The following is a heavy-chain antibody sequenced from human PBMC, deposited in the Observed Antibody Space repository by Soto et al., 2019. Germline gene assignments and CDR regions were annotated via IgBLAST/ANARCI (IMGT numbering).Heavy chain of an antibody. CDR2: ISYDGSNK. J-gene: IGHJ6*02. CDR1: GFTFSSYA. CDR3: AREILSGWALDYYGMDV. D-gene: IGHD6-19*01. Sequence: GGSLRLSCAASGFTFSSYAMHWVRQAPGKGLEWVAVISYDGSNKYYADSVKGRFTISRDNSKNTLYLQMNSLRAEDTAVYYCAREILSGWALDYYGMDVWGQGTTVTVSS. V-gene: IGHV3-30-3*01.